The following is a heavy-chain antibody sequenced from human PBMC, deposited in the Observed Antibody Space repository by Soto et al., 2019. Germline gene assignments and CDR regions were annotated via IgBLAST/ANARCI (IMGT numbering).Heavy chain of an antibody. V-gene: IGHV4-59*01. CDR1: GGSISSNY. CDR2: VYNSGST. Sequence: LSLTCTVSGGSISSNYWTWIRQPPGKGLEWIGYVYNSGSTNYNPSLKSRVTISEDTSKSQFSLKVNSMTAADTAVYYCAGYRREAVAGYTLDNWGQGILVTVSS. D-gene: IGHD6-13*01. J-gene: IGHJ4*02. CDR3: AGYRREAVAGYTLDN.